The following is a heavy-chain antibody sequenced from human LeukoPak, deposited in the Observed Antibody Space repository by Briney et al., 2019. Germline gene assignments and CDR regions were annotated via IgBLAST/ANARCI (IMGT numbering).Heavy chain of an antibody. J-gene: IGHJ6*03. D-gene: IGHD3-10*01. Sequence: ASVKVSSKASGYTFTGYYMRWVRHAHGQGVEWMGRIHPNSCGTNYAHKFQGRVTMTRDTSISTAYMELSRLRSDDTAVYYCARGLQTDYLPSYYYYMDVWGKGTTVTVSS. CDR2: IHPNSCGT. CDR3: ARGLQTDYLPSYYYYMDV. CDR1: GYTFTGYY. V-gene: IGHV1-2*06.